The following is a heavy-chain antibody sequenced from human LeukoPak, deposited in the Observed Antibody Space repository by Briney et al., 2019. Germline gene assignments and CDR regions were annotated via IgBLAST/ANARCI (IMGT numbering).Heavy chain of an antibody. Sequence: ASVKVSCKASGYTFTSYTMHWVRQAPGQRLEWMGWVNIGNGDTEYSQKFQGRVTFTKDTSASTAYMDLSSLRSEDTAVYYCATDIITVTTSVDSYWGQGTLVTVSS. D-gene: IGHD4-17*01. CDR2: VNIGNGDT. V-gene: IGHV1-3*04. CDR1: GYTFTSYT. CDR3: ATDIITVTTSVDSY. J-gene: IGHJ4*02.